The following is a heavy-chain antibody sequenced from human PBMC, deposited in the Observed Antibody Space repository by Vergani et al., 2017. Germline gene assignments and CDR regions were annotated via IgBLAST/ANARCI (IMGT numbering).Heavy chain of an antibody. CDR1: GFSLNTRGVS. CDR3: VYRKTVCGTTGCFYPFYSYYYIDV. J-gene: IGHJ6*03. Sequence: QITLKESGPTLVKPTQTLTLTCTFSGFSLNTRGVSVAWIRQPPGTALYWLALIYLNDDQHYSPSLNNRVTITKDTSKNQVVLTMTNMDYVDTGTYYCVYRKTVCGTTGCFYPFYSYYYIDVWGKGTTVTVSS. V-gene: IGHV2-5*04. D-gene: IGHD1-7*01. CDR2: IYLNDDQ.